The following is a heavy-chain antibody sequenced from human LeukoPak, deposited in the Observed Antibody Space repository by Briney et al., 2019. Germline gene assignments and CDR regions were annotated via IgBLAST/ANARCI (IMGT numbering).Heavy chain of an antibody. V-gene: IGHV4-34*01. J-gene: IGHJ4*02. CDR3: ARIPLYFFEPFAY. CDR2: ISHRGRT. D-gene: IGHD3-3*01. CDR1: GGSVSGYY. Sequence: RPSETLSLTCAVYGGSVSGYYWSWIRQPPGKGLEWIGEISHRGRTHYNPSLKGRVTMSVDTSKNQFALEVDSVTAADTAVYYCARIPLYFFEPFAYWLQGILVTVPS.